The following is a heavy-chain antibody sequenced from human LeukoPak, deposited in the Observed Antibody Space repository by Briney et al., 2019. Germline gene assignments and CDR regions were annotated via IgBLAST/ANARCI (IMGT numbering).Heavy chain of an antibody. CDR1: GFTFSSYA. D-gene: IGHD3-22*01. Sequence: PGGSLRLSCAASGFTFSSYAMSWVRQAPGRGLEWVGRIKSKTDGGTTDYAAPVKGRFTISRDDSKNTLYLQMNSLKTEDTAVYYCTTDRRGIVMTWGQGTLVTVSS. V-gene: IGHV3-15*01. CDR3: TTDRRGIVMT. CDR2: IKSKTDGGTT. J-gene: IGHJ5*02.